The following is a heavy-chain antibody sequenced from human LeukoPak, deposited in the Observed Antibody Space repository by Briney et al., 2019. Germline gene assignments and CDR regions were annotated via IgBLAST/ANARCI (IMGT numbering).Heavy chain of an antibody. CDR1: GYTFTGYY. Sequence: GASVKVSCKASGYTFTGYYMHWVRQAPGQGLEWMGWINPNSGGTNYAQKFQGRVTMTRDTSISTAYIELSRLRSDDTAVYYCARDRSSSSLHWFDPWGQGTLVTVSS. D-gene: IGHD6-6*01. CDR3: ARDRSSSSLHWFDP. J-gene: IGHJ5*02. V-gene: IGHV1-2*02. CDR2: INPNSGGT.